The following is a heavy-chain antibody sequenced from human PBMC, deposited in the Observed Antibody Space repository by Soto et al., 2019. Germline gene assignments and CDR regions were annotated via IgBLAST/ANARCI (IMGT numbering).Heavy chain of an antibody. J-gene: IGHJ5*02. Sequence: ESGGGLVQPGRSLRLSCAASGFTFDDDAVHWVRQAPGKGLEWVSGISWNSGSIGYADSVKGRFTISRDNAKNSLYLQMNSLRAEDTALYYCAKDMTQWLVSNWFDPWGQGTLVTVSS. D-gene: IGHD6-19*01. CDR3: AKDMTQWLVSNWFDP. CDR2: ISWNSGSI. CDR1: GFTFDDDA. V-gene: IGHV3-9*01.